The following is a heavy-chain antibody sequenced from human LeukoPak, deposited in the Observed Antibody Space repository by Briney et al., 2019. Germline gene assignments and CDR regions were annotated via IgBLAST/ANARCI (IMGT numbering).Heavy chain of an antibody. Sequence: SETLSLTCTVSGGSISSSSYYWGWIRQPPGKGLEWIGSIYYSGSTYYNPSLKSRGTISVDTSKNQFSLKLSSVTAADTAVYYCARSVGSRVAAPSDYWGQGTLVTVSS. CDR2: IYYSGST. CDR1: GGSISSSSYY. D-gene: IGHD6-6*01. V-gene: IGHV4-39*01. CDR3: ARSVGSRVAAPSDY. J-gene: IGHJ4*02.